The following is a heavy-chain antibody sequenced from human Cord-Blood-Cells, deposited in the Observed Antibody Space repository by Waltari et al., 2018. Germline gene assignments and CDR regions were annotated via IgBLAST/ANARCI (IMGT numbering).Heavy chain of an antibody. CDR3: ARGGGYDAFDI. CDR2: IYYSGST. Sequence: QLQLQESGPGLVKPSATLSLTCTVSGGSISSSSYYWAWIRQPPGKGLEWIGSIYYSGSTYYNPSLKSRVTISVDTSKNQFSLKLSSVTAADTAVYYCARGGGYDAFDIWGQGTMVTVSS. CDR1: GGSISSSSYY. J-gene: IGHJ3*02. D-gene: IGHD3-22*01. V-gene: IGHV4-39*07.